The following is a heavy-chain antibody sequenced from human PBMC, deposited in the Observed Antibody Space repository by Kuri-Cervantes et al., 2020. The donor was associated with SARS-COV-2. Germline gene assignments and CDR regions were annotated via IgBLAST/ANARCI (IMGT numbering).Heavy chain of an antibody. CDR1: GFTFSSYG. V-gene: IGHV3-30*02. J-gene: IGHJ3*02. D-gene: IGHD3-10*01. Sequence: GESLKISCAASGFTFSSYGMHWVRQAPGKGLEWVAFIRYDGSNKYYADSVKGRFTISRDNSKNTLYLQMNSLRAEDTAVYYCAREGAGVDAFDIWGQGTMVTVSS. CDR3: AREGAGVDAFDI. CDR2: IRYDGSNK.